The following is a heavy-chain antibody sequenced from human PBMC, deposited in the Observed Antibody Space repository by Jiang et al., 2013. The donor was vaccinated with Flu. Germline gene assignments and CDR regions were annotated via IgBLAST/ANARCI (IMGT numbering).Heavy chain of an antibody. V-gene: IGHV4-38-2*01. D-gene: IGHD5-12*01. CDR1: GYFHHHWLL. J-gene: IGHJ4*03. CDR3: VRAAQGYGYYFDY. Sequence: GLVKPSETLSLTCAVSGYFHHHWLLLGLDPAAPRAGAGVDWKYLSYGNTYNNPSLKSRVTMSVDTSKNQYSLKLNSVTAADTAVYYCVRAAQGYGYYFDYWGQGTTVTVSS. CDR2: LSYGNT.